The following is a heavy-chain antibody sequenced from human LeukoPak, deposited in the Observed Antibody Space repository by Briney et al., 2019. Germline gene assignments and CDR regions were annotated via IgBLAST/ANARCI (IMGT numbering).Heavy chain of an antibody. D-gene: IGHD5-12*01. CDR2: ISSGSSYI. V-gene: IGHV3-21*01. Sequence: GGSLRLSGAASGFIFSSYSMNWVRQAPGKGLEWVSSISSGSSYIYYADSVKGRFTISGDNAKNSLYLQMNSLSAEDTAVYYCAYTSGYDFSSYYYYYMDVWGKGTTVTVSS. J-gene: IGHJ6*03. CDR1: GFIFSSYS. CDR3: AYTSGYDFSSYYYYYMDV.